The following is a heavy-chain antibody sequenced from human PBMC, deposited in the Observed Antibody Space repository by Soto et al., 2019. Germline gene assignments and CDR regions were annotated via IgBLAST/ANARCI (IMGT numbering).Heavy chain of an antibody. V-gene: IGHV3-23*01. CDR1: GFTFSNYA. CDR2: ISGSGGST. J-gene: IGHJ4*02. D-gene: IGHD6-13*01. CDR3: AKDQGSSWYEIDY. Sequence: EVQLLESGGGLVQPGGSLRLSCAASGFTFSNYAVTWVRQAPGKGLEWVSTISGSGGSTNYADSVKGRFTISRDNSKNTLYLQMNSLRAEDTAVYYCAKDQGSSWYEIDYWGQGTLVTFSS.